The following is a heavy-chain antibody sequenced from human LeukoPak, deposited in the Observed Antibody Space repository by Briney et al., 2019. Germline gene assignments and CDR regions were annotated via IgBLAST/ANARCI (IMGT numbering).Heavy chain of an antibody. J-gene: IGHJ4*02. V-gene: IGHV4-34*01. CDR1: GGSISGYY. Sequence: SETPSLTCTVSGGSISGYYWSWIRQPPGKGLEWIGEINHSGSTNYNPSLKSRVTISVDTSKNQFSLKLSSVTAADTAVYYCARGPDSSSWYRKYYFDYWGQGTLVTVSS. D-gene: IGHD6-13*01. CDR3: ARGPDSSSWYRKYYFDY. CDR2: INHSGST.